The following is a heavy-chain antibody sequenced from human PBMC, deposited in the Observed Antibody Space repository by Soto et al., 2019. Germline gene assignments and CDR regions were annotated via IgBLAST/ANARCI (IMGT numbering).Heavy chain of an antibody. CDR3: AKWVVVAATHFDY. J-gene: IGHJ4*02. V-gene: IGHV3-23*01. CDR2: ISGGGGST. CDR1: GFTFSSYA. Sequence: SGGSLRLSCAASGFTFSSYAMSWVRQAPGKGLEWVSAISGGGGSTYYADSVKGRFTISRDNSKNTLYLQMNSLRAEDTAVYYCAKWVVVAATHFDYWGQGTLVTVSS. D-gene: IGHD2-15*01.